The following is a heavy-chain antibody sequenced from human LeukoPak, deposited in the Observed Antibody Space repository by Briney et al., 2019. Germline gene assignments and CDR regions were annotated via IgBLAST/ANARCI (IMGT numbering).Heavy chain of an antibody. CDR2: IYSGGST. CDR3: ARVQRGIAVALDY. CDR1: GSTVSSNY. Sequence: GGSLRLSCAASGSTVSSNYMSWVRQAPGKGLEWVSVIYSGGSTYYADSVRGRFTISRDNVKNLLYLQLNSLRAEDTAVYYCARVQRGIAVALDYWGQGTLATVSS. J-gene: IGHJ4*02. V-gene: IGHV3-53*03. D-gene: IGHD6-19*01.